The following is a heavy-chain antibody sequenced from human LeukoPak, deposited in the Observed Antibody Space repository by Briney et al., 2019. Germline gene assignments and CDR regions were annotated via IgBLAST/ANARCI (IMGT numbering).Heavy chain of an antibody. CDR1: GYTFTGYY. CDR3: ARGTAYYYDSSGYYY. J-gene: IGHJ4*02. CDR2: INPNSGGT. Sequence: ASVKVSCKASGYTFTGYYMHWVRQAPGQGLEWMGRINPNSGGTNYAQEFQGRVTMTRDTSISTAYMELSRLRSDDTAVYYCARGTAYYYDSSGYYYWGQGTLVTVSS. D-gene: IGHD3-22*01. V-gene: IGHV1-2*06.